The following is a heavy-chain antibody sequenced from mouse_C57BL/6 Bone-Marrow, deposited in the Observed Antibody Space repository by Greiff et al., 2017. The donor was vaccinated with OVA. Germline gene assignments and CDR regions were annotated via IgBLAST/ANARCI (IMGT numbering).Heavy chain of an antibody. CDR2: IHPSDSDT. D-gene: IGHD1-1*01. CDR1: GYTFTSYW. Sequence: VQLQQPGAELVKPGASVKVSCKASGYTFTSYWMHWVKQRPGQGLEWIGRIHPSDSDTNYNQNFKGKATLTVDRSSSTAYMQLSSLTSEDSALDYCTLGYYGSSDGFAYWGLGTLVTVSA. J-gene: IGHJ3*01. CDR3: TLGYYGSSDGFAY. V-gene: IGHV1-74*01.